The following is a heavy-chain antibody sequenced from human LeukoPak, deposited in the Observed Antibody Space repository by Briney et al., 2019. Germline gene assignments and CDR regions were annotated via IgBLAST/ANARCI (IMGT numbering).Heavy chain of an antibody. CDR2: IWYDGSNK. Sequence: PGGSLRLSCAASGFTFSSYGMHWVRQAPGKGLEWVAVIWYDGSNKYYADSVKGRFTISRDNSKNTVYLQMNSLRPEDMAVYYCAKEIFSGLLYIDYWGQGTLVTVSS. CDR1: GFTFSSYG. D-gene: IGHD5-12*01. V-gene: IGHV3-33*06. J-gene: IGHJ4*02. CDR3: AKEIFSGLLYIDY.